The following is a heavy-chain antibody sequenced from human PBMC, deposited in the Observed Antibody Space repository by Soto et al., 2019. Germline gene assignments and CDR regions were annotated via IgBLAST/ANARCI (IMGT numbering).Heavy chain of an antibody. D-gene: IGHD3-9*01. Sequence: QITLKESGPTLVKPTQTLTLTCTFSGFSLSTSGVGVGWIRQPPGKALEWLALIYWDDDKRYSPSLKSRLTNTKDTSKNQVVLTMTNMDPVDTATYYCAHSLTYYDILTGSYAFDIWGQGTMVTVSS. CDR3: AHSLTYYDILTGSYAFDI. V-gene: IGHV2-5*02. CDR2: IYWDDDK. J-gene: IGHJ3*02. CDR1: GFSLSTSGVG.